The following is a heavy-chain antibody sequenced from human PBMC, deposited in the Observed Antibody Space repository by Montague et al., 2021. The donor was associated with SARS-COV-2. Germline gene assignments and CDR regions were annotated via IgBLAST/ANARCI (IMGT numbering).Heavy chain of an antibody. V-gene: IGHV4-39*01. CDR1: GDSISSSSYN. CDR2: VHYSGRP. CDR3: TRHVHMTLPEPSPGFDY. Sequence: SETLSLTCTVSGDSISSSSYNWGWIRQPPGKGLEWIGSVHYSGRPYYNPSLKSRVTIYVDTSKNQFSLKLSSVTAADTAVYYCTRHVHMTLPEPSPGFDYWGQGTLVTVSS. D-gene: IGHD1-1*01. J-gene: IGHJ4*02.